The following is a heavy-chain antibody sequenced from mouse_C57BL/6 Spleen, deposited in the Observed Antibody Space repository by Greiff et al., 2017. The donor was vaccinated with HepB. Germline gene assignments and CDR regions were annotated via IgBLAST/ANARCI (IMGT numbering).Heavy chain of an antibody. Sequence: ESGPGLVKPSQSLSLTCSVTGYSITSGYYWNWIRQFPGNKLEWMGYISYDGSNNYNPSLKNRISITRDTSKKQFFLKLNSVTTEDTATYYCARDYDGDYFDYWGQGTTLTVSS. J-gene: IGHJ2*01. CDR2: ISYDGSN. V-gene: IGHV3-6*01. CDR1: GYSITSGYY. CDR3: ARDYDGDYFDY. D-gene: IGHD2-12*01.